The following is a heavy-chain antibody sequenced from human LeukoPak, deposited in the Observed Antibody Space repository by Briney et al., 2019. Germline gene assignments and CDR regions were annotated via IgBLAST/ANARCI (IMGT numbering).Heavy chain of an antibody. Sequence: GGSLRLSCAASGFTFDDYAMHWVRQAPGKGLEWVSLISGDGGSTYYADSVKGRFTISRDNSKSSLYLQMNSLRTEDTALYCCAKGRGAAAGFMDVWGQGNTVTVSS. CDR2: ISGDGGST. CDR1: GFTFDDYA. D-gene: IGHD6-13*01. CDR3: AKGRGAAAGFMDV. V-gene: IGHV3-43*02. J-gene: IGHJ6*02.